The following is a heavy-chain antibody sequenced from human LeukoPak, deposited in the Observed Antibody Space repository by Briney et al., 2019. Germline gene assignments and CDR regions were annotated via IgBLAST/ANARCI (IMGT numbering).Heavy chain of an antibody. CDR2: IYYTGST. CDR1: GGSISSSSYY. J-gene: IGHJ6*03. V-gene: IGHV4-39*07. Sequence: SETLSLTCTVSGGSISSSSYYWGWIRQPPGKGLEWIGSIYYTGSTNYNPSLKSRVTISVDKSKNQFSLKLSSVTAADTAAYYCARIRGFGADYYYYYMDVWGKGTTVTVSS. CDR3: ARIRGFGADYYYYYMDV. D-gene: IGHD3-10*01.